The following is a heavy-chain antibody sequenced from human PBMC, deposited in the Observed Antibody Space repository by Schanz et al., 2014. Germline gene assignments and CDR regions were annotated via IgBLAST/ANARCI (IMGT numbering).Heavy chain of an antibody. J-gene: IGHJ6*02. V-gene: IGHV3-30*04. Sequence: QVQLVESGGGVVQPGRSLRLSCAASGFTFSSYTMHWVRQAPGTGLEWVAVISYDGTNKYYADSVKGRFTISRDNSKNTLYLQMNSLRAEDTAKYYCARGNYGMDVWGQGTTVTVSS. CDR2: ISYDGTNK. CDR3: ARGNYGMDV. CDR1: GFTFSSYT.